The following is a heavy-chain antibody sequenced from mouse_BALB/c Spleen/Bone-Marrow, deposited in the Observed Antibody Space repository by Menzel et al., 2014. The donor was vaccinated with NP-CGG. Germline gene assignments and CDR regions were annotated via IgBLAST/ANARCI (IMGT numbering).Heavy chain of an antibody. CDR2: IDPHYGGT. D-gene: IGHD2-1*01. CDR3: ASYGNSVDY. J-gene: IGHJ3*01. Sequence: VQLKQSGPELEKPGASVKISCKASGYSFTGYNMNWVKQSTGKSLEWIGNIDPHYGGTSYHQKFKDKATLTVDKSSNTTCMQLKSLTSEDSAIYYGASYGNSVDYWGQGTLVTVSA. CDR1: GYSFTGYN. V-gene: IGHV1-39*01.